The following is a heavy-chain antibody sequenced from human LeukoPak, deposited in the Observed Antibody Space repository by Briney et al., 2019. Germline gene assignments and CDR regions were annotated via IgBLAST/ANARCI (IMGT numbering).Heavy chain of an antibody. CDR2: IIPIFGTA. CDR1: GGTFSSYA. D-gene: IGHD3-10*01. Sequence: ASVKVSCKASGGTFSSYAISWVRQAPGQGLEWMGGIIPIFGTANYAQKFQGRVTITADKSTSTAYMELSSLRSEDTAVYYCARDDYYGSGSYYGYYYGMDVWGKGTMVTVSS. J-gene: IGHJ6*04. V-gene: IGHV1-69*06. CDR3: ARDDYYGSGSYYGYYYGMDV.